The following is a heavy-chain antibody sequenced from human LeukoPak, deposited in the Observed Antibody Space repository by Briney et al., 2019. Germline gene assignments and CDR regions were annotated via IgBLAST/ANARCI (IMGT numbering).Heavy chain of an antibody. CDR3: ARGHGGSGYYRMRDEYFQH. CDR2: ISAYNGNT. V-gene: IGHV1-18*01. D-gene: IGHD3-22*01. CDR1: VYTCTSYG. Sequence: GASVKVSCKASVYTCTSYGISWVRQAPGQGLEWMGWISAYNGNTNYAQKLQGRVTMTTDTSRSTAYMELRSLRSDDTAVYYCARGHGGSGYYRMRDEYFQHWGQGTLVTVSS. J-gene: IGHJ1*01.